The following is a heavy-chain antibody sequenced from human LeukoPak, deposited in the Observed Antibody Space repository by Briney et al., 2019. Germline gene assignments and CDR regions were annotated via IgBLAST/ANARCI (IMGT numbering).Heavy chain of an antibody. CDR2: ISDSGGAI. J-gene: IGHJ4*02. CDR3: ARIGSAAFTDY. D-gene: IGHD3-3*02. Sequence: GGSLRLSCAASGFTFSTYALNWVRQAPGKGLEWVSAISDSGGAIYYADSVKGRFTMSRDNYKSSLFVQMNSLRAEDTAVYYCARIGSAAFTDYWGQGTLVTVSS. V-gene: IGHV3-23*01. CDR1: GFTFSTYA.